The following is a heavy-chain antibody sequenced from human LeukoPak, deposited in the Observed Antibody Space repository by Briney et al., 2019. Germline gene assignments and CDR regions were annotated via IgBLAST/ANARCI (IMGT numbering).Heavy chain of an antibody. V-gene: IGHV1-69*01. J-gene: IGHJ5*02. D-gene: IGHD1-26*01. CDR3: ARDSEWELPPNWFDP. Sequence: GASVKVSCKASGGTFSSYAISWVRQAPGQGLEWMGGIIPIFGTANYAQKFQGRVTITADESTSTAYMELSSLRSEDTAVYYCARDSEWELPPNWFDPWGQGTLVTVSS. CDR1: GGTFSSYA. CDR2: IIPIFGTA.